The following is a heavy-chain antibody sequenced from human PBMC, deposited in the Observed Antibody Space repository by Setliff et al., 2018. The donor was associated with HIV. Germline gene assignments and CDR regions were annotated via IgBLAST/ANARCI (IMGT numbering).Heavy chain of an antibody. J-gene: IGHJ2*01. CDR1: GGSISSSNYY. CDR3: ARHDGTYCGGDCYLLGYFDL. Sequence: SETLSLTCTVSGGSISSSNYYWCWIRQPPGKRLEWLGSIYQSGSTSYNPSLSSRLTISVDTSKNQVSLKLSSVTAADTAVYYCARHDGTYCGGDCYLLGYFDLWGRGTLVTVSS. D-gene: IGHD2-21*02. V-gene: IGHV4-39*01. CDR2: IYQSGST.